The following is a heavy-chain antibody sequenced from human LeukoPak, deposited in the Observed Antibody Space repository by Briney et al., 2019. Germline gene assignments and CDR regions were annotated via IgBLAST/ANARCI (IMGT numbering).Heavy chain of an antibody. CDR2: IYTSGST. Sequence: SETLSLTXTVSGGSISSYYWSWIRQPAGKGLEWIGRIYTSGSTNYNPSLKSRVTMSVDTSKNQFSLKLSSVTAADTAVYYCARDVVGITLDAFDIWGQGTMVTVSS. V-gene: IGHV4-4*07. CDR1: GGSISSYY. CDR3: ARDVVGITLDAFDI. D-gene: IGHD3-22*01. J-gene: IGHJ3*02.